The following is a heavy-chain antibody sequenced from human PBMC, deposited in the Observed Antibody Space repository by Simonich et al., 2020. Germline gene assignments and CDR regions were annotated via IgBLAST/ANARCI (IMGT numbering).Heavy chain of an antibody. D-gene: IGHD3-10*01. Sequence: QVQLQESGPGLVKPSETLSLTCAVSGYSISSGYYWGWIRQPPGKGLEWIGSIYHSGSTYYNPSLKSRVTISVATSKNQFSLKLSSVTAADTAVYYCARGAGVRGYFDLWGRGTLVTVSS. V-gene: IGHV4-38-2*01. CDR2: IYHSGST. CDR3: ARGAGVRGYFDL. CDR1: GYSISSGYY. J-gene: IGHJ2*01.